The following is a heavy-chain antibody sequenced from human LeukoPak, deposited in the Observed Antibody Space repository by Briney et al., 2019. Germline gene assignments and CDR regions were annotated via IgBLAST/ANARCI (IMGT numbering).Heavy chain of an antibody. Sequence: SETLSLTCAVYGGSFSGYYWSWIRQPPGKGLEWIGEINHSGSTNYNPSLKSRVTISVDTSKNQFSLKLSSVTAADTAVYYCARGQGTVTTHWGQGTLVTVSP. D-gene: IGHD4-17*01. CDR2: INHSGST. V-gene: IGHV4-34*01. CDR1: GGSFSGYY. CDR3: ARGQGTVTTH. J-gene: IGHJ4*02.